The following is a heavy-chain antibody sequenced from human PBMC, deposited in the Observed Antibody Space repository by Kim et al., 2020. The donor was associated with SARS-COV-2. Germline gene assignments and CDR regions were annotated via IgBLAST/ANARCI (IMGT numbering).Heavy chain of an antibody. Sequence: GRSLRLSCAASGFTFSSYAMHWVRQAPGKGLEWVAVISYDGSNKYYADSVKGRFTISRDNSKNTLYLQMNSLRAEDTAVYYCARDSQSVWGQGTLVTVSS. CDR2: ISYDGSNK. V-gene: IGHV3-30*04. J-gene: IGHJ4*02. CDR3: ARDSQSV. CDR1: GFTFSSYA.